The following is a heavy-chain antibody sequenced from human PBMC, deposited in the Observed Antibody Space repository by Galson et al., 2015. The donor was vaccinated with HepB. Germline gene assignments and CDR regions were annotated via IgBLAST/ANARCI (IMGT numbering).Heavy chain of an antibody. CDR3: AYGSDV. D-gene: IGHD4-17*01. CDR2: TYFRAKWPT. V-gene: IGHV6-1*01. Sequence: CAISGDSVTSNSAVWNWIRQSPSRGLEWLGRTYFRAKWPTDYEISVKSRININADISQNQFSLQLSSVTSDDTAVYYCAYGSDVWGQGTTVIVSS. J-gene: IGHJ6*02. CDR1: GDSVTSNSAV.